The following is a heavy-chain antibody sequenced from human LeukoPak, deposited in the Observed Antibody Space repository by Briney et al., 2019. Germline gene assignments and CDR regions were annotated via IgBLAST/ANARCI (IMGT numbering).Heavy chain of an antibody. CDR2: ISGGGGST. CDR1: GFTFTGYS. V-gene: IGHV3-23*01. D-gene: IGHD5-12*01. J-gene: IGHJ4*02. Sequence: GGSLRLSCAASGFTFTGYSMNWVRQAPGKGLEWVSTISGGGGSTYYADSVKGRFTISRDNSKNTLYLQVNSLRAEDTAVYYCARGEGYDSYFDYWGQGTLVTVSS. CDR3: ARGEGYDSYFDY.